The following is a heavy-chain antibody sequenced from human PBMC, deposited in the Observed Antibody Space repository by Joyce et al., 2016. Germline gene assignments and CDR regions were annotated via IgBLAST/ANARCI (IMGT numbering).Heavy chain of an antibody. Sequence: EVQLVESGGGLIQPGGSLRRSCAASGFTVSNNYMTWVRQAPGKVLEWVSFIYSGGDTYYADSVKGRFTISRDKNTLYLQMNSLRVEDTAVYYCARVPGFHWGQGTLVTVSS. CDR2: IYSGGDT. J-gene: IGHJ4*02. V-gene: IGHV3-53*01. CDR1: GFTVSNNY. CDR3: ARVPGFH.